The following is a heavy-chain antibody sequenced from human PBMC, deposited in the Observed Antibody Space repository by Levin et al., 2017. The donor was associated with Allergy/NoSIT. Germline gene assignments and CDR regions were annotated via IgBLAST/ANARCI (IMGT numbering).Heavy chain of an antibody. CDR1: GYTFTGYY. V-gene: IGHV1-2*06. CDR3: ARGGQAAAANNWFDP. Sequence: ASVKVSCKASGYTFTGYYMHWVRQAPGQGLEWMGRINPNSGGTNYAQKFQGRVTMTRDTSISTAYMELSRLRSDDTAVYYCARGGQAAAANNWFDPWGQGTLVTVSS. J-gene: IGHJ5*02. D-gene: IGHD6-13*01. CDR2: INPNSGGT.